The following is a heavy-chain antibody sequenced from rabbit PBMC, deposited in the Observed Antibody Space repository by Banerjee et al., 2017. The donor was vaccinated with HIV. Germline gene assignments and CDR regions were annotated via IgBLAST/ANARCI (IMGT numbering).Heavy chain of an antibody. CDR2: INTSSGST. CDR1: GFSFSNKYV. V-gene: IGHV1S43*01. J-gene: IGHJ4*01. CDR3: ARDLAGVIGWNFGL. D-gene: IGHD4-1*01. Sequence: QEQLEESGGGLVKPEGSLTLTCTASGFSFSNKYVMCWVRQAPGKGLEWIACINTSSGSTVYATWAKGRFTISRSTSLNTVTLKMTSLTGADTATYFCARDLAGVIGWNFGLWGPGTLVTVS.